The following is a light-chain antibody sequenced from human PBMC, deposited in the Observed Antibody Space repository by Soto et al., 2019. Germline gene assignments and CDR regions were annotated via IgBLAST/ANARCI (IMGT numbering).Light chain of an antibody. CDR3: MQTANWAYT. Sequence: DVVMTQSPLSLPVTLGQSASISCTSSQSLVYADGNTYLNWLQQRPGHSPRRLLYKVSNRDSGVTDRCSGSAAGREFTLPISRVEDEDIGVYYCMQTANWAYTFGRGTKLEIK. CDR2: KVS. CDR1: QSLVYADGNTY. J-gene: IGKJ2*01. V-gene: IGKV2-30*01.